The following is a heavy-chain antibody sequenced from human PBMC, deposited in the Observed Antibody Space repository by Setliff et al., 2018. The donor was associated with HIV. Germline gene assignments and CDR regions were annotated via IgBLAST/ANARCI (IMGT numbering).Heavy chain of an antibody. D-gene: IGHD2-8*01. J-gene: IGHJ6*02. CDR3: ARVPSCADTWCYMYYYYYYGMDV. CDR1: SGSISTYY. CDR2: INHSGSI. Sequence: TLSLTCTVSSGSISTYYWSWIRQPPGKGLEWIGEINHSGSINYNPFLKSRVTISVDTSKNQFSLKLRSVTAADTAVYYCARVPSCADTWCYMYYYYYYGMDVWGQGTTVTVSS. V-gene: IGHV4-34*01.